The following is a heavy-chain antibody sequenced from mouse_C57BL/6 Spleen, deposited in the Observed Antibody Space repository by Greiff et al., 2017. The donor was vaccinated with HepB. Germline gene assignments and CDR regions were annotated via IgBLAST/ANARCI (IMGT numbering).Heavy chain of an antibody. J-gene: IGHJ3*01. V-gene: IGHV5-12*01. CDR3: ARHIYYDYDAFAY. CDR1: GFTFSDYY. D-gene: IGHD2-4*01. Sequence: EVMLVESGGGLVQPGGSLKLSCAASGFTFSDYYMYWVRQTPEKRLEWVAYISNGGGSTYYPDTVKGRFTISRDNAKNTLYLQMSRLKSEDTAMYYCARHIYYDYDAFAYWGQGTLVTVSA. CDR2: ISNGGGST.